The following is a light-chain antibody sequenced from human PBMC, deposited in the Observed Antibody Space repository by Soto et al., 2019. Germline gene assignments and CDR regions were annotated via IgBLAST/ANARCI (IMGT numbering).Light chain of an antibody. J-gene: IGLJ1*01. V-gene: IGLV2-14*01. CDR3: SLFTRKSTYD. Sequence: QSALTQPASVSGSPGQSITISYTGTSSDVGAYNFVSWYQQYPGKAPKGMIYEVNNRPSGVSNRFSGSKSGNTASLSISGLQAEDEADYYCSLFTRKSTYDFRSGTKLTVL. CDR1: SSDVGAYNF. CDR2: EVN.